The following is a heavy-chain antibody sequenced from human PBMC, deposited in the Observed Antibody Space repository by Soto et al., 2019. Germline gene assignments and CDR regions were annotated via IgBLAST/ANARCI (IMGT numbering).Heavy chain of an antibody. D-gene: IGHD2-21*02. V-gene: IGHV1-8*01. CDR2: MNPKNGDT. CDR3: CFCGGGCRNSRYYGMDV. J-gene: IGHJ6*02. Sequence: QVQLVQSGAEVKKPGASVKVSCKASGYTFTRYDINWVRQATGQGPEWMGWMNPKNGDTGYAQRFQGRVTMTRDTSISTAYMELSGLRSEGTAVYYCCFCGGGCRNSRYYGMDVWGQGTTVTVSS. CDR1: GYTFTRYD.